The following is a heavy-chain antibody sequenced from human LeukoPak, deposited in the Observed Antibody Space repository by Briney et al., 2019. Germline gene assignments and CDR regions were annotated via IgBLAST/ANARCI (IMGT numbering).Heavy chain of an antibody. Sequence: PAETLSLTCTVSGGSISSYYRSWIRQPPGKGLEWIGYIYYSGSTNYNPSLKSRVTISVDTSKNQFSLKLSSVTAADTAVYYCARHIGGYYFDYWGQGILVTVSS. V-gene: IGHV4-59*08. J-gene: IGHJ4*02. CDR1: GGSISSYY. CDR2: IYYSGST. D-gene: IGHD1-26*01. CDR3: ARHIGGYYFDY.